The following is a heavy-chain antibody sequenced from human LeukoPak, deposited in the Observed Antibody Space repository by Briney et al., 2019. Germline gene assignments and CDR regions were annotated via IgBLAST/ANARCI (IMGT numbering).Heavy chain of an antibody. CDR3: ARRGDMATVAS. D-gene: IGHD5-24*01. V-gene: IGHV4-59*08. CDR1: GVSISRYY. CDR2: VYYTGFT. J-gene: IGHJ5*01. Sequence: PSETLSLSCTVSGVSISRYYWTWIRQTPEKGLEWIAYVYYTGFTNYNPSLESRLSISVDASKNQFSLHLRSVAAADTAIYYCARRGDMATVASWGPGSLLTVSS.